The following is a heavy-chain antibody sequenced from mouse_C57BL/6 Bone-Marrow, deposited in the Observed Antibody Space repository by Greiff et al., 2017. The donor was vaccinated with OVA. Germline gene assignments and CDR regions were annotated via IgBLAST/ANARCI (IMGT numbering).Heavy chain of an antibody. CDR3: ARFGGNYFYWYFDV. V-gene: IGHV2-2*01. CDR2: IWSGGST. J-gene: IGHJ1*03. Sequence: VQLQQSGPGLVQPSQSLSITCTVSGFSFTSYGVHWVRQSPGKGLEWLGVIWSGGSTDYNAAFISRLSISKDNSKSQVFFKMNSLQADDTAIYYCARFGGNYFYWYFDVWGTGTTVTVSS. CDR1: GFSFTSYG. D-gene: IGHD2-1*01.